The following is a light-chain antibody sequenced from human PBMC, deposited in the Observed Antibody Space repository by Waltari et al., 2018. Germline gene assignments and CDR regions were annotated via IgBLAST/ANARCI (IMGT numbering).Light chain of an antibody. CDR3: QQYDNWPKT. Sequence: EIVMTQSPATLSVSPGERATLSCRARQSVSSNFAWYQEKPGQSPRLLIYAASTRATGIPARFSGSGSGTEFTLTISSMQSEDFAVYFCQQYDNWPKTFGQGTKVEIK. CDR1: QSVSSN. V-gene: IGKV3-15*01. CDR2: AAS. J-gene: IGKJ1*01.